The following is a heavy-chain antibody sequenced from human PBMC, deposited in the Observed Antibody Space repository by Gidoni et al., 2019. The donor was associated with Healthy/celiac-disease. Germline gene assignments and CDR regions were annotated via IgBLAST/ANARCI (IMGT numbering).Heavy chain of an antibody. CDR2: IWYDGSNK. CDR1: GFTFSSYG. Sequence: QVQLVESGGGVVQPGRSLRLSCAASGFTFSSYGMHWVRQAPGKGLEWVAVIWYDGSNKYYADSVKGRFTISRDNSKNTLYLQMNSLRAEDTAVYYCARDRDLGGSGYYAPAYWGQGTLVTVSS. CDR3: ARDRDLGGSGYYAPAY. D-gene: IGHD3-22*01. V-gene: IGHV3-33*01. J-gene: IGHJ4*02.